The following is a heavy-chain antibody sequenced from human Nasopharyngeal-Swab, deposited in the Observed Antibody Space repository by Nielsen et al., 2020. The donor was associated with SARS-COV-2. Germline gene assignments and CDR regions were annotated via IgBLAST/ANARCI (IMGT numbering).Heavy chain of an antibody. V-gene: IGHV3-21*01. J-gene: IGHJ6*02. D-gene: IGHD3-3*01. CDR1: GFTFNNYN. Sequence: GESLKISCAASGFTFNNYNFNWVRQAPGKGLEWVSSISSSSSYIYYADSVKGRFTISRDNAKNSLYLQMNSLRAEDKAVYYCARDGLDYDFWSAYFMDVWGQGTTVTVSS. CDR2: ISSSSSYI. CDR3: ARDGLDYDFWSAYFMDV.